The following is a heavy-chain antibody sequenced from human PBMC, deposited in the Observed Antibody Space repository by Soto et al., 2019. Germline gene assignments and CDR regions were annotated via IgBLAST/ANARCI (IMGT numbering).Heavy chain of an antibody. CDR1: GYTFTSYG. D-gene: IGHD6-13*01. Sequence: ASVKVSCKASGYTFTSYGISWVRQAPGQGLEWMGWISAYNGNTNYAQKLQGRVTMTRDTSTSTAYMELRSLRSDDTAVYYCARVLAAAGISVDVWGKGTTVPVSS. J-gene: IGHJ6*04. V-gene: IGHV1-18*01. CDR3: ARVLAAAGISVDV. CDR2: ISAYNGNT.